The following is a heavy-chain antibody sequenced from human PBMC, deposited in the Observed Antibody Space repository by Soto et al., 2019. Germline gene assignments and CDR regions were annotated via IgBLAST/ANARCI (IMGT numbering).Heavy chain of an antibody. D-gene: IGHD3-22*01. CDR3: ATMNGYFEY. CDR1: GFRFSRYS. Sequence: EVQLLESGGGLVQPGGSLRLSCADSGFRFSRYSMSWVRQTPGKGLEWVAAITATGDRTYYADSVTGRFTISRDNSKKTHYLQMTSLRAEDTAMYYCATMNGYFEYWGQGTPVTVSS. J-gene: IGHJ4*02. CDR2: ITATGDRT. V-gene: IGHV3-23*01.